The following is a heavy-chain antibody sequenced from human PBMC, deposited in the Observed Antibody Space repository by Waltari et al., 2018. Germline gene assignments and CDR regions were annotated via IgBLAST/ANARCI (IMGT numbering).Heavy chain of an antibody. CDR1: GYSISRGYY. CDR2: IYHSGST. D-gene: IGHD6-6*01. V-gene: IGHV4-38-2*01. CDR3: ARHPPIGSSSSQFDP. Sequence: QVQLQESGPGLVKPSETLSLTCAVSGYSISRGYYWGWIRQPPGKGLEWIGSIYHSGSTYYNPSLKSRVTISVDTSKNQFSLKLSSVTAADTAVYYCARHPPIGSSSSQFDPWGQGTLVTVSS. J-gene: IGHJ5*02.